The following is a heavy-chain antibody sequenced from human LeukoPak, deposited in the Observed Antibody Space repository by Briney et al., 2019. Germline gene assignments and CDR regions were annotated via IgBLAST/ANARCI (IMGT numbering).Heavy chain of an antibody. J-gene: IGHJ6*02. CDR3: ARGTYDSSGYYWSAYYYYGMDV. CDR1: GYTFTSYD. D-gene: IGHD3-22*01. V-gene: IGHV1-8*01. CDR2: MNPNSGNT. Sequence: ASVKVSCKASGYTFTSYDINWVRQATGQGLEWMGWMNPNSGNTGYAQKFRGRVTMTRNTCISTAYMELSSLRSEDTAVYYCARGTYDSSGYYWSAYYYYGMDVWGQGTTVTVSS.